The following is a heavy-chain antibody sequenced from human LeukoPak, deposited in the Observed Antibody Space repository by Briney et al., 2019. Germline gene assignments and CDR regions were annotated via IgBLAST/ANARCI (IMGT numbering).Heavy chain of an antibody. CDR3: AKDRMTVFES. CDR2: IRYDGNYN. CDR1: GLSLSNYD. Sequence: PAGSLRLSCTASGLSLSNYDIHWVRQAPGKGLEWVAFIRYDGNYNYYADIVKGRFTISRDDSKNTMFLQMTNLRPDDTAVYFCAKDRMTVFESWGQGTLVTVSS. D-gene: IGHD2-21*02. J-gene: IGHJ4*02. V-gene: IGHV3-30*02.